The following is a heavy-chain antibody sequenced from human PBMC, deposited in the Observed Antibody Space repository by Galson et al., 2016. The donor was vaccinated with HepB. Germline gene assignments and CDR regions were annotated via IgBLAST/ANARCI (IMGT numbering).Heavy chain of an antibody. CDR2: ISWNSGHI. CDR3: AKGMPPAIGYYSYMDV. CDR1: GFTFDDYA. Sequence: SLRLSCAASGFTFDDYAMRWVRQAPGKGLEWVSGISWNSGHIDYADSVRGRFTMSRDNSRNSLYLQMNSLRTEDTALYYCAKGMPPAIGYYSYMDVWGQGTTVTVSS. V-gene: IGHV3-9*01. D-gene: IGHD2-15*01. J-gene: IGHJ6*02.